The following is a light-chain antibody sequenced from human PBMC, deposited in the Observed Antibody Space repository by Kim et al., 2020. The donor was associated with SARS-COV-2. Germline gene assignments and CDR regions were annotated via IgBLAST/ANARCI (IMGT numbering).Light chain of an antibody. V-gene: IGKV3-20*01. CDR3: QQRLT. CDR1: QSVSSNY. J-gene: IGKJ4*01. CDR2: GAS. Sequence: EIVLTQSPGTLCLSPGERATLSCSASQSVSSNYLAWYQQKPGQAPRLLIYGASSRATGIPDRFSGSGSVTDFTLTITRLEPEDFAVYYCQQRLTFGGGTKVEIK.